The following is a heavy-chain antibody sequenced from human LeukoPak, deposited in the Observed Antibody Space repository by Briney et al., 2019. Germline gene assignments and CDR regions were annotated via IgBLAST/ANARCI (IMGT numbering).Heavy chain of an antibody. CDR3: ARHDDIVVVPAATVAFDY. CDR2: IYYSGST. V-gene: IGHV4-39*01. CDR1: GGSISSSSYY. D-gene: IGHD2-2*01. J-gene: IGHJ4*02. Sequence: SETLSLTCTVSGGSISSSSYYWGWLRQPPGKGLEWIGSIYYSGSTYDNPSLKSRVTISVDTSKNQFSLKLSSVTAADTAMYYCARHDDIVVVPAATVAFDYWGQGTLVTVSS.